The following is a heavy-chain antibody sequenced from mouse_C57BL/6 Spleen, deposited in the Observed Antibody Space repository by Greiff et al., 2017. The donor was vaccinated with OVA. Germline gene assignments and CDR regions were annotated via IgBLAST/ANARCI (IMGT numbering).Heavy chain of an antibody. CDR2: ISDGGSYT. Sequence: EVKLVESGGGLVKPGGSLKLSCAASGFTFSSDAMSWVRQTPEKRMEWVATISDGGSYTYYPDNVKGRFTISRDNAKNNLYLQMSHLKYEDTAMYYCARAPDGSSYYFDYWGQGTTLTVSS. J-gene: IGHJ2*01. CDR1: GFTFSSDA. V-gene: IGHV5-4*03. D-gene: IGHD1-1*01. CDR3: ARAPDGSSYYFDY.